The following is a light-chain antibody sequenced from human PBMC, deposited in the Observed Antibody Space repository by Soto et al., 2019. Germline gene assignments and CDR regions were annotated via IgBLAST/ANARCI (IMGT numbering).Light chain of an antibody. CDR1: QRVSSGY. CDR3: QQYGSSPETS. CDR2: GAS. J-gene: IGKJ3*01. Sequence: EVVLTQSPGTLSLSPGERATLSCRASQRVSSGYLAWYQQKPGQAPRLLIYGASSRATGIPDRFSGRGSGTDFTLTISRLDPEDFAVYYCQQYGSSPETSFGPGTKVDIK. V-gene: IGKV3-20*01.